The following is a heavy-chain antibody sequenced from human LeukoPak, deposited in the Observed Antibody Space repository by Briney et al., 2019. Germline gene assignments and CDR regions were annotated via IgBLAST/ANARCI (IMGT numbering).Heavy chain of an antibody. D-gene: IGHD4/OR15-4a*01. CDR1: GFVFSNTD. CDR3: AKESPDYGDQWGGYSWFDP. V-gene: IGHV3-30*18. CDR2: FLYDGSKR. Sequence: GSLRLSCAVSGFVFSNTDMDWFRQPPGKGPDWVALFLYDGSKRYYGDSVRGRFTISRDNSRNTVYLQMNSQRPEDTAGYYCAKESPDYGDQWGGYSWFDPWGQGTPVTVSS. J-gene: IGHJ5*02.